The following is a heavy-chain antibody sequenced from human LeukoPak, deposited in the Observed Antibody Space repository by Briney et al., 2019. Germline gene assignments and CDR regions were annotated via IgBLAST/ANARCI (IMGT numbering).Heavy chain of an antibody. D-gene: IGHD3/OR15-3a*01. CDR1: GFTFSSNA. J-gene: IGHJ4*02. V-gene: IGHV3-23*01. Sequence: GGSLRLSCAASGFTFSSNAMSWVRQAPGKGLEWVSAISGSGSSTYYADSVKGRFTISRDNSKNTLYLQLNSLRAEDTAVYYCATDGQVWFQGGLDYWGQGTLVTVSS. CDR2: ISGSGSST. CDR3: ATDGQVWFQGGLDY.